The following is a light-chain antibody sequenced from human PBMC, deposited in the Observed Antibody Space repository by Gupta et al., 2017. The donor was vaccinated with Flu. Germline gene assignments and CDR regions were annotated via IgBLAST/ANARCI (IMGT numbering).Light chain of an antibody. V-gene: IGKV3-20*01. CDR2: GAS. CDR3: QQDDTSPWT. Sequence: EIVLTQSPGTLSLSPGERATLSCRASQSVSNNYLAWYRQKPGQAPTLVIYGASGRATGIPDRFSGSGSGTDFTLTISRLEPEDFAVYYCQQDDTSPWTFGQGTRVEIK. CDR1: QSVSNNY. J-gene: IGKJ1*01.